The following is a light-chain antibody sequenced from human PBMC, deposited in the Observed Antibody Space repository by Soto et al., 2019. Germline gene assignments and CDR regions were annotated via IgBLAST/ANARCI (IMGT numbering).Light chain of an antibody. Sequence: QSVLTQPASVSGSPGQSITISCTGTTYDIGYYDYVSWYQQHPGKAPKLIIYDVTYRPSGASDRFSGSKSGNTASLTISGLQAEDEAEYYCSSYTASITQVFGGGTKLTVL. V-gene: IGLV2-14*03. J-gene: IGLJ2*01. CDR3: SSYTASITQV. CDR1: TYDIGYYDY. CDR2: DVT.